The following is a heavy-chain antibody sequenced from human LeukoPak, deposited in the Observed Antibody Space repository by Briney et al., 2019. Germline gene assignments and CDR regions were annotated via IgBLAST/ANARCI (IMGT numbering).Heavy chain of an antibody. D-gene: IGHD6-6*01. J-gene: IGHJ6*04. V-gene: IGHV4-38-2*02. Sequence: ASETLSLTCTVSGYSISSGYYWGWIRQPPGKGLEWIGSIYHSGSTYYNPSLKSRVTISVDTSKNQFSLKLSSVTAADTAVYYCARRSIAARLWDVWGKGTTVTVSS. CDR2: IYHSGST. CDR3: ARRSIAARLWDV. CDR1: GYSISSGYY.